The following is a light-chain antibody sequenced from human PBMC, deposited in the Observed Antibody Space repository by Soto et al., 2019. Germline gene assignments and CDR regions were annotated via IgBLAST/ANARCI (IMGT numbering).Light chain of an antibody. V-gene: IGKV3-20*01. J-gene: IGKJ2*01. CDR2: GAS. CDR1: QSVSSSY. CDR3: QQYGSSPET. Sequence: EIVLTQSPGTLSLSPGERATLSCRASQSVSSSYLAWYQQKPGQAPRLLIYGASSRATGIPDRFSGSGSGTDFTLPISRLELEDFAVYYCQQYGSSPETFGQGTKVEIK.